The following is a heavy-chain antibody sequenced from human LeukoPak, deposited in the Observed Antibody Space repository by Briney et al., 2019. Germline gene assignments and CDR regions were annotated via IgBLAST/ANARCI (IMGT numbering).Heavy chain of an antibody. CDR3: ARVNSGSYPFDY. Sequence: QPGGSLRLSCAASGFTFSSYWMSWVRQAPGKGLEWVANIKQDGSEKYYVDSVKGRFTISRDNAKNSLYLQMNSLRAEDTAVYYCARVNSGSYPFDYWAREPWSPSPQ. V-gene: IGHV3-7*01. D-gene: IGHD1-26*01. CDR2: IKQDGSEK. CDR1: GFTFSSYW. J-gene: IGHJ4*02.